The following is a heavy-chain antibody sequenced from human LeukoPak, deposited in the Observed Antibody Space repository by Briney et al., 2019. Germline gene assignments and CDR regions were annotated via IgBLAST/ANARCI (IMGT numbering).Heavy chain of an antibody. J-gene: IGHJ6*04. CDR3: ARGYCSGGSCYPYGMDV. CDR1: GGSISSGGYY. CDR2: IYYSGST. V-gene: IGHV4-31*03. D-gene: IGHD2-15*01. Sequence: SQTLSLTCTVSGGSISSGGYYWRWIRQHRGRGLEWIVYIYYSGSTYYNPSLKSRVTISVDTSKNQFSLKLSSVTAADTAVYYCARGYCSGGSCYPYGMDVWGKGTTVTVSS.